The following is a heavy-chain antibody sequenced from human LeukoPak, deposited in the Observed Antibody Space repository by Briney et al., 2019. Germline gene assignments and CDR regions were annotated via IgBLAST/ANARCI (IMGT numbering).Heavy chain of an antibody. CDR2: LSFDGAHK. V-gene: IGHV3-30*04. Sequence: ERSLGLSCAASGFTFRHYAVHWVRQAPGRGLEWVAVLSFDGAHKYYAESVKGRFTISRDNSNNTLFLQMDSLRIEDTALYYCVRARAGGLDYWGQGTLVTVSS. J-gene: IGHJ4*02. D-gene: IGHD3-10*01. CDR1: GFTFRHYA. CDR3: VRARAGGLDY.